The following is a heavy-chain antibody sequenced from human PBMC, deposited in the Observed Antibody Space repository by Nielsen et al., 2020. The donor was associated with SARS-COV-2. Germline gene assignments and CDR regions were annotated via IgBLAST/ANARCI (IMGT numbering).Heavy chain of an antibody. Sequence: GESLKISCAASGFSVTNSYMTWVRQAPGKGLEWVSVIYSGGTTYYADSVRGRFTISRDNSKNTLYLQMNSLRAEDTAVYYCAKSGEWLQSPFDNWGQGTLVTVSS. CDR2: IYSGGTT. V-gene: IGHV3-66*01. J-gene: IGHJ4*02. CDR1: GFSVTNSY. CDR3: AKSGEWLQSPFDN. D-gene: IGHD5-24*01.